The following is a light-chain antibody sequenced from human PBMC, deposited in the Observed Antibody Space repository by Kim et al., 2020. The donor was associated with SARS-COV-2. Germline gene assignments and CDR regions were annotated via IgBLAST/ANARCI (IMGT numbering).Light chain of an antibody. CDR1: QSVRSSS. V-gene: IGKV3-20*01. CDR3: QQYGASSRT. J-gene: IGKJ2*01. CDR2: AAS. Sequence: QGERATLAGGASQSVRSSSLAWYQEKPGQAPRLLIYAASGRATGTPDRFSGSGSGTDFTLTISRLEPEDFAVYYCQQYGASSRTFGQGTKLEI.